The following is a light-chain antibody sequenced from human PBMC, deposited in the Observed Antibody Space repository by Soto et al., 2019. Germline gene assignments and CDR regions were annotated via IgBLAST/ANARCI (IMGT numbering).Light chain of an antibody. J-gene: IGKJ1*01. CDR3: QQYGNSRWT. CDR1: QSVSSSY. V-gene: IGKV3-20*01. CDR2: GTS. Sequence: EIVLTQSPDTLSLSPGARATLSCRASQSVSSSYLAWYQQTPGQAPRLLIYGTSNRATGIPDRFSGSGSGTDFTLTISRLEPEDFAVYYCQQYGNSRWTFGQGTKVEIK.